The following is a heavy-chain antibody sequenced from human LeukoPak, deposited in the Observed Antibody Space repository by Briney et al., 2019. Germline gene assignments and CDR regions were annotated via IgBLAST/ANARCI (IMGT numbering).Heavy chain of an antibody. Sequence: GGTLWLSCAASGFTHSRYCMSWVRQPPGKGREWVANKKQDGSEKYYVDSVKGRFTISRDNAKNSLYLQMNSLGAEDTAVYYCAREEGSGWSRGVRYFDYWGQGTLVTVSS. CDR3: AREEGSGWSRGVRYFDY. V-gene: IGHV3-7*01. D-gene: IGHD6-19*01. CDR2: KKQDGSEK. CDR1: GFTHSRYC. J-gene: IGHJ4*02.